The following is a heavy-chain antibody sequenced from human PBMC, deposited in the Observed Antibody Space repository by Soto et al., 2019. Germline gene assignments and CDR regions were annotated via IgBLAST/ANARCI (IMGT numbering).Heavy chain of an antibody. D-gene: IGHD2-15*01. Sequence: SETLSLTCTVSGGSISSGDYYWSWILHPPGKGLEWIGYIYYSGSTYYNPSLKSRVTISVDTSKNQFSLKLSSVTAADTAVYYWASDTRGVAAKAGVNWCEPWGKQSLFTASS. CDR3: ASDTRGVAAKAGVNWCEP. CDR2: IYYSGST. CDR1: GGSISSGDYY. J-gene: IGHJ5*02. V-gene: IGHV4-30-4*01.